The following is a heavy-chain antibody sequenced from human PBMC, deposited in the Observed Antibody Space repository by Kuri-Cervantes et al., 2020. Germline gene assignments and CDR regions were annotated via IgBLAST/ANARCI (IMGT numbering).Heavy chain of an antibody. J-gene: IGHJ6*02. CDR1: GGSISSSSYY. CDR2: INHSGST. V-gene: IGHV4-39*07. CDR3: ARGARHPTYGMDV. D-gene: IGHD1-26*01. Sequence: ESLKISCTVSGGSISSSSYYWGWIRQPPGKGLEWIGEINHSGSTNYNPSLKSRVTISVDTSKNQFSLKLSSVTAADTAVYYCARGARHPTYGMDVWGQGTTVTVSS.